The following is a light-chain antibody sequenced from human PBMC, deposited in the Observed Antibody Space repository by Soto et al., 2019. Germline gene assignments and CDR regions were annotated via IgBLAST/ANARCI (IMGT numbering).Light chain of an antibody. V-gene: IGLV1-47*01. J-gene: IGLJ2*01. CDR3: AAWDDSLSGHVV. Sequence: QAVLTQPPSASGTPGQRVTISCYGSSSNIGSNYVYWYQQLPGTAPKLLIYRNNQRPSGVPDRFSGSKSGTSASLAISGLRSEDEADYYCAAWDDSLSGHVVFGGGTQLTVL. CDR2: RNN. CDR1: SSNIGSNY.